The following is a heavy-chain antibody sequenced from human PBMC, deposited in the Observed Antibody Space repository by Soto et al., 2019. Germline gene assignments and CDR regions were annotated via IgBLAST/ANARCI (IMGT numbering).Heavy chain of an antibody. Sequence: ASVKVSCKVSGYTLTELSMHWVRQAPGKGLEWMGGFDPEDGETIYAQKFQGRVTITADESTSTAYMELSSLRSEDTAVYYCARARYCISTSSYLDVWGQGTTVTVS. J-gene: IGHJ6*02. D-gene: IGHD2-2*01. CDR2: FDPEDGET. V-gene: IGHV1-24*01. CDR1: GYTLTELS. CDR3: ARARYCISTSSYLDV.